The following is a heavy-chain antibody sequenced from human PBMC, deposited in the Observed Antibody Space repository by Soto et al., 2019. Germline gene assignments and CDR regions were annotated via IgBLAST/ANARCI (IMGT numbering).Heavy chain of an antibody. CDR2: VDHSGNT. V-gene: IGHV4-4*02. Sequence: QVQLQESGPGLVKTSGTLSLSCAVSGGSVSSTDWWTWVRQPPGKGLEWIGEVDHSGNTNYNPSLQSRVTTSVDKSRNRFSLKLNSATAADTAVYYCASAGWYQGYYYYGVDGWGPGTTVTVSS. J-gene: IGHJ6*02. D-gene: IGHD2-15*01. CDR1: GGSVSSTDW. CDR3: ASAGWYQGYYYYGVDG.